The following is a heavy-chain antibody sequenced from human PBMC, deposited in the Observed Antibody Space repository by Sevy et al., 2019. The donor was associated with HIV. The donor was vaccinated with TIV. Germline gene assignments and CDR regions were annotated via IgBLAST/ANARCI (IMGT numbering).Heavy chain of an antibody. J-gene: IGHJ3*02. CDR3: ARETRYYDYVWGSYRQQAFDI. CDR1: GYTFTSYG. V-gene: IGHV1-18*01. CDR2: ISAYNGNT. D-gene: IGHD3-16*02. Sequence: ASVKVSCKASGYTFTSYGISWVRQAPGQGLAWMGWISAYNGNTNYAQKLQGRVTMTTDTSTSTAYMERRSLRSDDTAVYYCARETRYYDYVWGSYRQQAFDIWGQGTMVTVSS.